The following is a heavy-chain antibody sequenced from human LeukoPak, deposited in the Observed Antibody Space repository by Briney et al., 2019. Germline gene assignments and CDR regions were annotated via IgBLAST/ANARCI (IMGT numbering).Heavy chain of an antibody. CDR1: GGSISSGSYY. CDR2: IYTSGST. V-gene: IGHV4-61*02. CDR3: ARDSYYDSSIMFDS. J-gene: IGHJ4*02. D-gene: IGHD3-22*01. Sequence: SSETLSLTCTVSGGSISSGSYYWSWIRQPAGKGLEWIGRIYTSGSTNYNPSLKSRVTISVDTSKNQFSLNLSSATAADTAVYYCARDSYYDSSIMFDSWGQGTLVTVSS.